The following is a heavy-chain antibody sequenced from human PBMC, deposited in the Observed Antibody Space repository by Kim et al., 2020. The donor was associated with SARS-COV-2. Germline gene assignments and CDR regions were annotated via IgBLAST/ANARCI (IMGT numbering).Heavy chain of an antibody. D-gene: IGHD2-2*01. Sequence: TSFARKFQGRGTMTRDTSTNTVYMELSRLRSDDTVVYYCAKGATPTGFDYWGQGTLVTVSS. CDR3: AKGATPTGFDY. J-gene: IGHJ4*02. V-gene: IGHV1-2*05. CDR2: T.